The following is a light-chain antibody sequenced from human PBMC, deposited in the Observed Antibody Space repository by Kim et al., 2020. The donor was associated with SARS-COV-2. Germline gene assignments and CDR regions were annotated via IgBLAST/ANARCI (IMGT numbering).Light chain of an antibody. CDR3: QSYDSSLSGSVV. J-gene: IGLJ2*01. Sequence: QSVLTQPPSVSGAPGQRVTISCTGSSSNIGAGYDVHWYQQLPGTAPKVLIYGNSNRPSGVPDRFSGSKSGTSASLAITGLQAEDEADYYCQSYDSSLSGSVVFGGGTQLTV. CDR2: GNS. V-gene: IGLV1-40*01. CDR1: SSNIGAGYD.